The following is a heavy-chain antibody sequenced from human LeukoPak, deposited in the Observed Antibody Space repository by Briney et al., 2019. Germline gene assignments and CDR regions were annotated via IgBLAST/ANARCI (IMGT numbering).Heavy chain of an antibody. J-gene: IGHJ4*02. Sequence: PGGSLRLSCAVSGFTVSSNYMSWVRQAPGKGLEWVSVIYDGGSTDYAESVKGRFTISRDNSKNTLYLQMNSLRAEDTAVYYCARDWGYCSSTSCHVFDYWGQGTLVTFSS. V-gene: IGHV3-53*01. CDR1: GFTVSSNY. D-gene: IGHD2-2*01. CDR3: ARDWGYCSSTSCHVFDY. CDR2: IYDGGST.